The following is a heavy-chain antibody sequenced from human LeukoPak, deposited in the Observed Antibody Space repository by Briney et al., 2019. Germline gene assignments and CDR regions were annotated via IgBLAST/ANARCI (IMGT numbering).Heavy chain of an antibody. CDR1: GGSISSGSHY. J-gene: IGHJ4*02. V-gene: IGHV4-61*09. CDR2: IYPSGST. Sequence: SETLSLACTVSGGSISSGSHYWSWIRQPAGKGLDWVGHIYPSGSTNYNPSLKSRVTISIDTSKNQFSLKLSSVTAADSAVYYCAREGQQLVPPFDYWGQGTLVTVSS. D-gene: IGHD6-6*01. CDR3: AREGQQLVPPFDY.